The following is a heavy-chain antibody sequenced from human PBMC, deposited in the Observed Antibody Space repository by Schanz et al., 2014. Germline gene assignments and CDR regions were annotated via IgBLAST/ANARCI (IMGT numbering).Heavy chain of an antibody. J-gene: IGHJ6*02. CDR1: GFSFSTYG. D-gene: IGHD3-10*01. Sequence: EVRLVESGGGLVKPGGSLRLSCAASGFSFSTYGMTWVRQAPGKGLEWVSTIYSSGSTYYADSVRGRFTISRDNSMNTVYLQMNSLRSDDAAVYYCARAQGVIRLYYGVDVWGQGTTVTVSS. CDR3: ARAQGVIRLYYGVDV. CDR2: IYSSGST. V-gene: IGHV3-66*02.